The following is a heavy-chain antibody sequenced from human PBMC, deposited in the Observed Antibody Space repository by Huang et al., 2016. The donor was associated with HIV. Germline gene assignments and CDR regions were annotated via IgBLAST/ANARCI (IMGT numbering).Heavy chain of an antibody. J-gene: IGHJ4*02. V-gene: IGHV4-34*01. D-gene: IGHD6-19*01. CDR1: GGSFSGYY. Sequence: QVQLRQWGAGLVKPSETLSLTCAVYGGSFSGYYWTWIRQSPGKGLEWMGEINHIGKTNDQPSLERRVTISKDTAKNQFSLQLTSVSAADTGVYFCAREKAADSAWYGVYYFDYWGEGALVTVTS. CDR3: AREKAADSAWYGVYYFDY. CDR2: INHIGKT.